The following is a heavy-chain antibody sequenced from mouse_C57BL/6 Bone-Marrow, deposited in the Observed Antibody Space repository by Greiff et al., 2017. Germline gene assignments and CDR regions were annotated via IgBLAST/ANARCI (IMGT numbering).Heavy chain of an antibody. D-gene: IGHD2-10*02. J-gene: IGHJ3*01. CDR3: TRDPSSNWFAY. Sequence: DVHLVESGEGLVKPGGSLKLSCAASGFTFSSYAMSWVRQTPEKRLEWVAYISSGGDYIYYADNVKGRFTISRDHARNTLYLQMSRLKSEDTAMYYCTRDPSSNWFAYWGQGTLVTVSA. V-gene: IGHV5-9-1*02. CDR2: ISSGGDYI. CDR1: GFTFSSYA.